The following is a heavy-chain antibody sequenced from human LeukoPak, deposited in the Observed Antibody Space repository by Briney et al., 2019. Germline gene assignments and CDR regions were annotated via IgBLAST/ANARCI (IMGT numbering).Heavy chain of an antibody. J-gene: IGHJ4*02. D-gene: IGHD4/OR15-4a*01. Sequence: SETLSLTCTVSGGSISSNYWSWIRQPPGKGLEWIGYIYNSGSTIYNPSLKSRVTTSVDTSKNQFSLKLSSVTAADTAVYYCAGASRVRLDYWGQGTLVTVSS. V-gene: IGHV4-59*01. CDR3: AGASRVRLDY. CDR2: IYNSGST. CDR1: GGSISSNY.